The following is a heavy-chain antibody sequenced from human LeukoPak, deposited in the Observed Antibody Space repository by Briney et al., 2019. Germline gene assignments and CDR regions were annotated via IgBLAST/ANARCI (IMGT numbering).Heavy chain of an antibody. Sequence: GGSLRLSCAASGFTFSSYWMIWVRQPPGKGLEWVANIKQDGSEKYYVASVKGRFTISRDNAKNSLYLQMNSLRAEDTAVYYCARDRSRWFYFDYWGQGTLVTVSS. CDR2: IKQDGSEK. D-gene: IGHD2-2*01. V-gene: IGHV3-7*01. J-gene: IGHJ4*02. CDR1: GFTFSSYW. CDR3: ARDRSRWFYFDY.